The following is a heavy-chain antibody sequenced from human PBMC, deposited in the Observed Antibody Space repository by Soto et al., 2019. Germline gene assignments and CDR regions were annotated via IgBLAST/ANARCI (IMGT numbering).Heavy chain of an antibody. J-gene: IGHJ3*02. Sequence: WGSLRLSCAASGFTFSSYAMSWVRQAPGKGLEWVSAISGSDGSTYYADSVKGRFTISRDNSKNTLYLQMNSLRAEDTAVYSCAKDHSSSWSVAFDIWGQGTMVTVSS. CDR1: GFTFSSYA. CDR3: AKDHSSSWSVAFDI. D-gene: IGHD6-13*01. V-gene: IGHV3-23*01. CDR2: ISGSDGST.